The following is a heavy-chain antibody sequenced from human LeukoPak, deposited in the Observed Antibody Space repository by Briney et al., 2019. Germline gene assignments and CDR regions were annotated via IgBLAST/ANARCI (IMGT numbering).Heavy chain of an antibody. CDR1: GFTSSSYW. CDR2: INSDGSST. CDR3: ARRPSGLYIPIVATYDY. V-gene: IGHV3-74*01. J-gene: IGHJ4*02. D-gene: IGHD5-12*01. Sequence: GGSLRLSCAASGFTSSSYWMHWVRQAPGKGLVWVSRINSDGSSTSYADSVKGRFTISRDNAKNTLYLQMNSLRAEDTAVYYCARRPSGLYIPIVATYDYWGQGTLVTVSS.